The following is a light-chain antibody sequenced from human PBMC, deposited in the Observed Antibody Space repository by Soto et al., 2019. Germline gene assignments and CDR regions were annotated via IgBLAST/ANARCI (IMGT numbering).Light chain of an antibody. Sequence: QSVLTQPVSVSGSPGQSITISCTGTTSDVGTYKFVSWYQQHPGIAPKLMIYEVSERPSGVSNRFSGSKSGNTASLTISGLQAEDEADYYCCSHAGSHVIFGGGTKLTVL. CDR1: TSDVGTYKF. V-gene: IGLV2-23*02. CDR3: CSHAGSHVI. CDR2: EVS. J-gene: IGLJ2*01.